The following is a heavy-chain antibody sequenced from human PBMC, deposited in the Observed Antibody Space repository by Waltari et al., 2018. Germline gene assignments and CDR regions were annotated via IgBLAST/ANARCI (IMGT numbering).Heavy chain of an antibody. CDR2: MNPNSGNT. Sequence: QVQLVQSGAEVKKPGASVKVSCKASGYTFTSYDINWVRQATGQGLEWMGWMNPNSGNTGYAQKFQGRVTITADTSTDTAYMELSSLRSEDTAVYYCATAGSSWLYYFDYWGQGTLVTVSS. CDR3: ATAGSSWLYYFDY. D-gene: IGHD6-13*01. J-gene: IGHJ4*02. CDR1: GYTFTSYD. V-gene: IGHV1-8*01.